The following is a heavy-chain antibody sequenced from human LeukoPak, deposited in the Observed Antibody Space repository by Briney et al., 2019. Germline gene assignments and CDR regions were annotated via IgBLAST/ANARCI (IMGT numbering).Heavy chain of an antibody. CDR3: ARVSRGVVYFDY. J-gene: IGHJ4*02. V-gene: IGHV3-30*03. CDR2: ISYNGSNK. Sequence: GGSLRLSCAVSGFTFRTYWMHWVRQAPGKGLEWVAVISYNGSNKYYADSVKGRFTISRDNSKNTLYLQMNSLRAEDTAVYYCARVSRGVVYFDYWGQGTLVTVSS. D-gene: IGHD3-3*01. CDR1: GFTFRTYW.